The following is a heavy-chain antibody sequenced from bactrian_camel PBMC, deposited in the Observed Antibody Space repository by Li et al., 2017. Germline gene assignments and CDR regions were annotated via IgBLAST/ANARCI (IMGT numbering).Heavy chain of an antibody. J-gene: IGHJ4*01. Sequence: HVQLVESGGGLALAGGSVRLSCAASGYTFNTYSWFRQAPGKEREGVAAIDTGDGSTYYLNSVEGRFTISHDNAKNTLYLQMNSLKPEDTAIYYCAAAKGLPDLLRGGDLSARTYNYWGRGTQVTVS. CDR1: GYTFNTYS. D-gene: IGHD3*01. V-gene: IGHV3S1*01. CDR3: AAAKGLPDLLRGGDLSARTYNY. CDR2: IDTGDGST.